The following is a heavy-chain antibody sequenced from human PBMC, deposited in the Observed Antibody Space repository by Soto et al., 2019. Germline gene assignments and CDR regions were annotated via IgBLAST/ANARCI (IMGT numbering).Heavy chain of an antibody. J-gene: IGHJ6*02. CDR3: ARGSDYYVSGSFPYGMDV. CDR2: IIPIFGTA. V-gene: IGHV1-69*01. D-gene: IGHD3-10*01. CDR1: GGTFSSYA. Sequence: QVQLVQSGAEVKKPGSSVKVSCKASGGTFSSYAISWVRQAPGQGLEWMGGIIPIFGTANYAQKFQGRVTITADESTSTDYMELSSLRSEDTAVYYCARGSDYYVSGSFPYGMDVWGQGTTVTVSS.